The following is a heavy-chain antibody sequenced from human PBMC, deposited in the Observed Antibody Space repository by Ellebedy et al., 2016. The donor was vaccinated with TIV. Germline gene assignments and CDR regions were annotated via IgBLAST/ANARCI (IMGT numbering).Heavy chain of an antibody. D-gene: IGHD2-2*03. V-gene: IGHV1-18*01. CDR1: GGTFSSYA. CDR2: ISAYNGNT. J-gene: IGHJ5*02. CDR3: ARGIGYCSSTSCYGGNWFDP. Sequence: ASVKVSXXASGGTFSSYAISWVRQAPGQGLEWMGWISAYNGNTNYAQKLQGRVTMTTDTSTSTAYMELRSLRSDDTAVYYCARGIGYCSSTSCYGGNWFDPWGQGTLVTVSS.